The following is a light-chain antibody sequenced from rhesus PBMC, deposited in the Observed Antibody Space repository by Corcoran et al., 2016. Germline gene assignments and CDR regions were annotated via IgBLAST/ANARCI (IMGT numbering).Light chain of an antibody. V-gene: IGKV1-74*01. Sequence: DIQLTQSPSSLSASVGDRISITCRASENVDNYLNWYHQSPGKAPKLLIYKKSTLQNGVPSRFIGSGSGTNYTFTISSLVSEDVGTYFCQQNDGAPYSFGQGTRVEIK. J-gene: IGKJ2*01. CDR2: KKS. CDR3: QQNDGAPYS. CDR1: ENVDNY.